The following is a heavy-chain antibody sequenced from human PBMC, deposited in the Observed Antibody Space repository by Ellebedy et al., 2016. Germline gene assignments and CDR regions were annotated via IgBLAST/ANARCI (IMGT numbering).Heavy chain of an antibody. J-gene: IGHJ5*02. CDR1: GFMFNIYG. V-gene: IGHV1-18*01. D-gene: IGHD2-2*01. CDR3: ARAPCDNTNCYSSDL. CDR2: INLNNGNT. Sequence: ASVKVSXXTSGFMFNIYGFHWVRQAPGQGFEWMGWINLNNGNTEYARPLQGRVTMSTDTSTSTVYMDLGGLRSDDTAVYFCARAPCDNTNCYSSDLWGQGTLVTVSS.